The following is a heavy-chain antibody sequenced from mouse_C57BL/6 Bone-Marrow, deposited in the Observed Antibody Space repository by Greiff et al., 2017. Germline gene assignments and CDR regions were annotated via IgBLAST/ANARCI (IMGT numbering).Heavy chain of an antibody. Sequence: EVQLQQSGPELVKPGASVKISCKASGYTFTDYYMNWVKQSHGKSLEWIGDINPNNGGTSYNQKFKGKATLTVDKSSSTAYMELRSLTSEDSAVYYCAKEGLIYYYGSSLYYYAMDYWGQGTSVTVSS. CDR2: INPNNGGT. CDR1: GYTFTDYY. J-gene: IGHJ4*01. V-gene: IGHV1-26*01. CDR3: AKEGLIYYYGSSLYYYAMDY. D-gene: IGHD1-1*01.